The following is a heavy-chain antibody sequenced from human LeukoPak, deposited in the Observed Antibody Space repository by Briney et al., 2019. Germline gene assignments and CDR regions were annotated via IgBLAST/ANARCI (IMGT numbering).Heavy chain of an antibody. V-gene: IGHV3-48*01. J-gene: IGHJ4*02. CDR3: ARDPTADDY. D-gene: IGHD2-2*01. Sequence: GGSLRLSCAASEFTFSSYSMNWVRQAPGKGLEWVSYITNSGNSKSYADSVKGRFTISRDNTKNSLYLQMNGLRAEDTAIYYCARDPTADDYWGQGTLVTVSS. CDR1: EFTFSSYS. CDR2: ITNSGNSK.